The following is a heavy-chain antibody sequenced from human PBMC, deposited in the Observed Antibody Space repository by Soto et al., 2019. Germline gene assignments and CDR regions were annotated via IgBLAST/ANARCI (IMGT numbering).Heavy chain of an antibody. CDR3: ATGDSRYDLDGNWLDP. Sequence: LETLSLTCTVSGGSISIYFWSWIRQPRGKGLEWIGYIYYSRSTNYNPSLKSRVTISVDTSKNQFSLKLSSATAADTAVYYCATGDSRYDLDGNWLDPWGQGTRVTVSS. CDR1: GGSISIYF. V-gene: IGHV4-59*01. J-gene: IGHJ5*02. D-gene: IGHD5-12*01. CDR2: IYYSRST.